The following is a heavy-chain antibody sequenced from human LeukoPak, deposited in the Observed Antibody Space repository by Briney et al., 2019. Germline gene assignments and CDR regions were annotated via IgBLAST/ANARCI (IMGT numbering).Heavy chain of an antibody. J-gene: IGHJ5*02. CDR2: ISGSAVTT. Sequence: GGSLRLSCAASGFTFSSYGMSWVRQAPGKGLQWVSPISGSAVTTYSADSVKGRFSISRAIYKNTLYLQINSLRAEETAVYYCAKDSWGYYDSSGYYVCLDPWGQGTLVTVSS. V-gene: IGHV3-23*01. CDR1: GFTFSSYG. D-gene: IGHD3-22*01. CDR3: AKDSWGYYDSSGYYVCLDP.